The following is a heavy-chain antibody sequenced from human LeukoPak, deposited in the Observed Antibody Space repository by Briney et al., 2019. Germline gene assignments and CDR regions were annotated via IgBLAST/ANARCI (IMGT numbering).Heavy chain of an antibody. CDR2: INHSGST. D-gene: IGHD2-2*01. CDR3: ASVPAATSWYAFDI. CDR1: GGSFSDYY. Sequence: SETLSLTCAVYGGSFSDYYWSWIRQPPGKGLEWIGEINHSGSTNYNPSLKSRVTISVDTSKNQFSLRLTSVTAADTAVYYCASVPAATSWYAFDIWGQGTMATVSS. J-gene: IGHJ3*02. V-gene: IGHV4-34*01.